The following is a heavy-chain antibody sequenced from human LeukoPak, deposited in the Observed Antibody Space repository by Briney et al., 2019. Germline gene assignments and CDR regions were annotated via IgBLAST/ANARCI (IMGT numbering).Heavy chain of an antibody. Sequence: GGSLRLSCVVSGFSFSTYRMSWVRQAPGKGLEWVANINQDGSEKYYVDSVEGRFTISRDIAKKSLYLQMNSLRAEDTAVYYCAKGGSGYYSYYFDFWGQGTLVTVSS. J-gene: IGHJ4*02. D-gene: IGHD3-22*01. CDR1: GFSFSTYR. V-gene: IGHV3-7*01. CDR3: AKGGSGYYSYYFDF. CDR2: INQDGSEK.